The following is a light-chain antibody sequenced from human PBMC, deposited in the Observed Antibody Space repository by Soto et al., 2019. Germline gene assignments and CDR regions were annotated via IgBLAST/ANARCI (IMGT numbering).Light chain of an antibody. J-gene: IGKJ3*01. CDR1: QSVSGSF. CDR2: GAS. V-gene: IGKV3-20*01. Sequence: IVLTQSPGTLSLSPGEGATLSCRASQSVSGSFLAWYQQRPGQAPRPVIYGASRRATGIPDRFSGSGSGTDFTLSISRLEPEDFAIYYCQQYGSSPSTFGPGTKVDIK. CDR3: QQYGSSPST.